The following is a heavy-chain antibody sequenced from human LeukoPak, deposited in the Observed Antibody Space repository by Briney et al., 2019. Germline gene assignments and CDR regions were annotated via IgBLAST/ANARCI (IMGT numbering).Heavy chain of an antibody. D-gene: IGHD6-13*01. J-gene: IGHJ5*02. CDR1: GHTFTRYG. Sequence: ASVKVSCKASGHTFTRYGISWVRQAPGQGLEWLGWISAYDGNTNYEQKFQGRVTMTTDTSTSTAYMELRSLRSDDTAVYYCARDKVIASAGTPNWFDPWGQGTLVTVSS. CDR3: ARDKVIASAGTPNWFDP. CDR2: ISAYDGNT. V-gene: IGHV1-18*01.